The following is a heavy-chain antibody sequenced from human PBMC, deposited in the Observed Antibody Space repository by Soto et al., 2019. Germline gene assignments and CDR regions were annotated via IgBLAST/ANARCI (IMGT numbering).Heavy chain of an antibody. CDR2: VHYSGTT. CDR1: GGSISTYY. Sequence: QVQLQESGPGLVKPSETLSLTCTVSGGSISTYYWTWIRQPPGKGLEWIGYVHYSGTTNYNPSLKIRVTMSVDTSKNQFSLKLRSVTAADTAVYYCARGKIIGPWGQGTLVTVSS. J-gene: IGHJ5*02. D-gene: IGHD3-3*01. V-gene: IGHV4-59*01. CDR3: ARGKIIGP.